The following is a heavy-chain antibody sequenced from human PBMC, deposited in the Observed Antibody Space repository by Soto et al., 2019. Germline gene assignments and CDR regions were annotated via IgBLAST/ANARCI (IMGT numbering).Heavy chain of an antibody. CDR1: GFTFSGSA. V-gene: IGHV3-73*01. CDR2: SRSKANSYAT. CDR3: ITPGDTAMDPCH. J-gene: IGHJ4*02. D-gene: IGHD5-18*01. Sequence: GVSLRLSCAVSGFTFSGSAMHWVRQASVQGLGWVGRSRSKANSYATAYAASVKGRFTICRDDTKKTAYLQMKRLKTDDTAVYYCITPGDTAMDPCHWGRGTLVTVSS.